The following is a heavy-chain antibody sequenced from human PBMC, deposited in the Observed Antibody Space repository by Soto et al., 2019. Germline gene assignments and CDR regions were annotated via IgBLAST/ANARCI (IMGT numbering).Heavy chain of an antibody. D-gene: IGHD6-13*01. J-gene: IGHJ4*02. Sequence: PGGSLRLSCVASGLTFGSRAMSWVRQAPGEGLQWVSTITDTGGDAKYADSVRGRFVISRDNSKNTLYLQMNSLRAEDTAVYYCAKLIASIAAVYYFDYWGQGTLVTVSS. CDR1: GLTFGSRA. V-gene: IGHV3-23*01. CDR2: ITDTGGDA. CDR3: AKLIASIAAVYYFDY.